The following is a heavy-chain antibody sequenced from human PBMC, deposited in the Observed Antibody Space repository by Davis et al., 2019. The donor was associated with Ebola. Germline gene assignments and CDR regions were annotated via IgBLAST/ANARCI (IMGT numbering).Heavy chain of an antibody. D-gene: IGHD5-18*01. CDR2: IIANGAAT. Sequence: GGSLRLSCATSAFRFRAYAMHWVRQAPGKGLEWVSLIIANGAATLYADAVTGRFTISRDNSKDSLFLQLHGLRAEDTALYYCAKDRGDSGYSYGSGLDDWGQGALVTVAS. V-gene: IGHV3-43*02. J-gene: IGHJ4*02. CDR1: AFRFRAYA. CDR3: AKDRGDSGYSYGSGLDD.